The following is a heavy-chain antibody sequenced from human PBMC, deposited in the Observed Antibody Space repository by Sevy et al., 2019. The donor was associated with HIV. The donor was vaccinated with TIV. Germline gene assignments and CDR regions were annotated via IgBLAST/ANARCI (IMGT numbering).Heavy chain of an antibody. D-gene: IGHD2-2*01. CDR3: ARPHRTYCSSTSCRYYYYGMDV. J-gene: IGHJ6*02. CDR2: IWYDGSNK. V-gene: IGHV3-33*01. CDR1: GFTFSSYG. Sequence: GGSLRLSCAASGFTFSSYGMHWVRQAPGKGLEWVAGIWYDGSNKYYADSVKGRFTISRDNSKNTLYLQMNSLRAEDTAVYYCARPHRTYCSSTSCRYYYYGMDVWGQGTTVTVSS.